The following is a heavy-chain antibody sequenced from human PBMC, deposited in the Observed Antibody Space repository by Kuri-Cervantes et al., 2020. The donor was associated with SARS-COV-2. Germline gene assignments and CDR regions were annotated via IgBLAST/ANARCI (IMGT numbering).Heavy chain of an antibody. CDR2: INHSGST. CDR3: ARGLGTGSYFLPFDY. Sequence: SQTLSLTCAVYGGSFSGYYWSWIRQPPGKGLEWIGEINHSGSTSYNPSLKSRVTISVDTSKNQFSLKLSSVTAADTAVYYCARGLGTGSYFLPFDYWGQGTLVTVSS. J-gene: IGHJ4*02. D-gene: IGHD3-10*01. CDR1: GGSFSGYY. V-gene: IGHV4-34*01.